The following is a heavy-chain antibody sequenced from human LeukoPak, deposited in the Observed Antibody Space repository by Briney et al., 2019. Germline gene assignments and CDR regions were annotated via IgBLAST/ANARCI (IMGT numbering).Heavy chain of an antibody. J-gene: IGHJ3*02. CDR3: ARTYDFGRGPPGDAFDN. D-gene: IGHD3-3*01. Sequence: GGSLRLSCAASGFTFTIFGLNWVRQAPGKVPEWVSYIDARSGITYYVDSVQGRFTISRDNAQESVFLQMNSLRADDTAVYYCARTYDFGRGPPGDAFDNWGPGTLVTVSS. CDR1: GFTFTIFG. V-gene: IGHV3-48*01. CDR2: IDARSGIT.